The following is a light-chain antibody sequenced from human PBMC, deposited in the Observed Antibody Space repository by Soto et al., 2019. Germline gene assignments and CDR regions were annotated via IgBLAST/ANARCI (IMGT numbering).Light chain of an antibody. CDR3: QEHYSGPPVA. CDR1: QDIDHS. V-gene: IGKV1-27*01. CDR2: SAS. J-gene: IGKJ3*01. Sequence: DLQMTQSPSSLSASVGDRVTITCRASQDIDHSLAWYQQKPGKVPNLLIYSASTLQSGVPSRFSGSGSGTDFTLTITSLQPEDVATYYCQEHYSGPPVAFGPGTKVDV.